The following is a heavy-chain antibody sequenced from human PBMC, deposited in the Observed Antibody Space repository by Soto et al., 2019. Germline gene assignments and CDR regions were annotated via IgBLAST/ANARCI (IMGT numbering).Heavy chain of an antibody. CDR3: AKAYSSSWYESYYYSYYGMDV. J-gene: IGHJ6*02. D-gene: IGHD6-13*01. CDR1: GFTFDDYA. CDR2: ISGDGGST. Sequence: GGSLRLSCAASGFTFDDYAMHWVRQAPGKGLEWVSLISGDGGSTYYADSVKGRFTISRDNSKNSLYLQMNSLRTEDTALYYCAKAYSSSWYESYYYSYYGMDVWGQGTTVTVSS. V-gene: IGHV3-43*02.